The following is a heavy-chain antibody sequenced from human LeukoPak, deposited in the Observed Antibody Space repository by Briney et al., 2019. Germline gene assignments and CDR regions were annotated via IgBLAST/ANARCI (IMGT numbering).Heavy chain of an antibody. CDR2: INPNSGGT. D-gene: IGHD3-9*01. Sequence: ASVKVSCKASGYTFTGYYMHWVRLAPGQGLEWMGWINPNSGGTNYAQKLQGRVTMTTDTSTSTAYMELRSLGSDETAVYYCARVDLLTGYYFFDYWGQGTLVTVSS. CDR1: GYTFTGYY. CDR3: ARVDLLTGYYFFDY. J-gene: IGHJ4*02. V-gene: IGHV1-2*02.